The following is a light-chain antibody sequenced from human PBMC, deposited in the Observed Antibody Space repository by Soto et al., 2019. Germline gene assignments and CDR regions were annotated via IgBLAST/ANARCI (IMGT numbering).Light chain of an antibody. Sequence: QSALTQPASVSGSPGQSITISCTGTSSDVGGYKYVSWYQQHPGKAPKLMIYEVSNRPSGVSTRFSGSKSGNTASLTISGLQADDEADYHCSSYRTSRTIYVFGTGTKLTVL. CDR3: SSYRTSRTIYV. CDR1: SSDVGGYKY. J-gene: IGLJ1*01. CDR2: EVS. V-gene: IGLV2-14*01.